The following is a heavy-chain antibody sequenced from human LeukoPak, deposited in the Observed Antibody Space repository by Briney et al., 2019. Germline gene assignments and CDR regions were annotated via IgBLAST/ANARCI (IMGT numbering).Heavy chain of an antibody. V-gene: IGHV3-74*01. CDR2: INSDGSST. J-gene: IGHJ4*02. Sequence: GGSLRLSCAASGFTFSSYWMHWVRQAPGKGLVWLSQINSDGSSTTYADSVKGRFTISRDNAKNTLYLQMNSLGAEDTAVYYCARGPVSRSNLEYWGQGTLVTVSS. CDR3: ARGPVSRSNLEY. CDR1: GFTFSSYW. D-gene: IGHD5/OR15-5a*01.